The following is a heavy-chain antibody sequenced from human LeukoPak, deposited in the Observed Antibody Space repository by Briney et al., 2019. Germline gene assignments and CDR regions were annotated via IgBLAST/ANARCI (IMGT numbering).Heavy chain of an antibody. CDR2: ISSSGSTI. CDR3: ARDLLGGIAMGTYYYDSSGYYPTDLDY. CDR1: GFTFSDYY. J-gene: IGHJ4*02. V-gene: IGHV3-11*04. D-gene: IGHD3-22*01. Sequence: PGGSLRLSCAASGFTFSDYYMSWIRQAPGNGLEWVSYISSSGSTIEYADSVKGRFTISRDNAKNSLYLQMNSLRAEDTAVYYCARDLLGGIAMGTYYYDSSGYYPTDLDYWGQGTLVTVSS.